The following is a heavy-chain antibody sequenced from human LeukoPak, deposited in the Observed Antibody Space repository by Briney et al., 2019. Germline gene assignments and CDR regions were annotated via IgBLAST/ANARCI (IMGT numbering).Heavy chain of an antibody. CDR2: ISGSGGST. D-gene: IGHD3-10*02. CDR1: GFTFSNAW. J-gene: IGHJ4*02. V-gene: IGHV3-23*01. Sequence: GGSLRLSCAASGFTFSNAWMSWVRQAPGKGLEWVSAISGSGGSTYYADSVKGRFTISRDNSKNTLYLQMNSLRAEDTAVYYCAKDLRVRGVITREIDYWGQGTLVTVSS. CDR3: AKDLRVRGVITREIDY.